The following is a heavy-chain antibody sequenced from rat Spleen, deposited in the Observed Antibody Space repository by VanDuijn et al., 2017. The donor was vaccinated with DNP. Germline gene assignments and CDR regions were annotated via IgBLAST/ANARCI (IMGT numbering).Heavy chain of an antibody. V-gene: IGHV5-31*01. Sequence: EVQLVESGGDLVQPGRSLKLFCVASGFTFNNYWMTWIRQVPGKGLEWVASITTSGGSTYYPDSVKGRFAISRDNAKNTLYLQMNSLRSEDTATYYCTKPASYGGFWFAHWGQGTLVTVSS. D-gene: IGHD1-11*01. CDR1: GFTFNNYW. J-gene: IGHJ3*01. CDR2: ITTSGGST. CDR3: TKPASYGGFWFAH.